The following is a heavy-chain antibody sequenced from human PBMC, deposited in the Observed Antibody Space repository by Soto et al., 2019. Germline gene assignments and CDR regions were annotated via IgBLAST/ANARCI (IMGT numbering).Heavy chain of an antibody. Sequence: PSETLSLTCTVSGGSISSYYWSWSRQPPWKGLEWIGYIYYSGSTNYDPSLKSRVTISVDTSKNQFSLKLSSVTAADTAVYYCARNSADILTGYYRFDPWGQGTLVTVSS. CDR1: GGSISSYY. V-gene: IGHV4-59*01. CDR3: ARNSADILTGYYRFDP. CDR2: IYYSGST. D-gene: IGHD3-9*01. J-gene: IGHJ5*02.